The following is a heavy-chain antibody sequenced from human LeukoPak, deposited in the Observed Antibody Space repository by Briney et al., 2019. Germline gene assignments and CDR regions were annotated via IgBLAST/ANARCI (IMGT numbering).Heavy chain of an antibody. Sequence: ASVTVSCKASAYNFTNSGISWVRQAPGQGLEWMGWISAYYDKTYYAQKFRDRVTMTTDRSTSTAYMDLRSLKSDGTAVYYCAKSGAATISKGFDSWGQGTLVTVSS. D-gene: IGHD5-12*01. CDR2: ISAYYDKT. CDR1: AYNFTNSG. J-gene: IGHJ4*02. CDR3: AKSGAATISKGFDS. V-gene: IGHV1-18*01.